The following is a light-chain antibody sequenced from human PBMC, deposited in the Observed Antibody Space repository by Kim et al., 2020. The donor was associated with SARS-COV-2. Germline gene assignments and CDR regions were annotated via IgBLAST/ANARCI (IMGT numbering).Light chain of an antibody. V-gene: IGKV1-27*01. Sequence: DSRMTQSPSSLSASVGDRVTISCRASQDINNYLAWYQHKPGKAPKLLIYSASVLQVGVPSRFSGSGSGTDFTLTISNLQPEDVATYYCQRYYSAPWTFRQGTKVDIK. CDR2: SAS. J-gene: IGKJ1*01. CDR1: QDINNY. CDR3: QRYYSAPWT.